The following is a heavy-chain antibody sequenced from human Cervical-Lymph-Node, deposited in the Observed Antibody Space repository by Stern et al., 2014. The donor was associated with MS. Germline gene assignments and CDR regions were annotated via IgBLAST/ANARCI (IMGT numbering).Heavy chain of an antibody. D-gene: IGHD2-21*01. CDR2: INTNTGTP. CDR3: ARDYASLDWRGQYYFDY. Sequence: VQLVESGSELKKPGASVKVSCMTSGYTFTDYALNWVRQAPGQGLEWMGWINTNTGTPTYAQGLTGRFVFSLDTSGNTAYLQISSLKAEDTALYFCARDYASLDWRGQYYFDYWGQGTLVTVSS. V-gene: IGHV7-4-1*02. CDR1: GYTFTDYA. J-gene: IGHJ4*02.